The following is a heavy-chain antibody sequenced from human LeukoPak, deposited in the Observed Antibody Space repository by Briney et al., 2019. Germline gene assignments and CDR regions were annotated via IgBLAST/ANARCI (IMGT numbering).Heavy chain of an antibody. CDR2: IYYSGST. CDR3: ARERMTYDFWSGYRREGFDY. V-gene: IGHV4-59*01. J-gene: IGHJ4*02. D-gene: IGHD3-3*01. CDR1: GGSISSYY. Sequence: SETLSLTCTVSGGSISSYYWSWIRQPPGKGLEWIGYIYYSGSTNYNPSLKSRVTISVDTSKNQFSLKLSSVTAADTAVYYCARERMTYDFWSGYRREGFDYWGQGTLVTVSS.